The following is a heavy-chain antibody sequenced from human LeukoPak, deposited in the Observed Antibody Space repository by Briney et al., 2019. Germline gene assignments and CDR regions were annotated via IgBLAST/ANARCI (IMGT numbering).Heavy chain of an antibody. J-gene: IGHJ4*02. CDR2: INHSGST. D-gene: IGHD3-10*01. Sequence: SETLSLTRAVYGGPFSGYYWSWIRQPPGKGLEGIGEINHSGSTNYNPSLKSRVTISVDTSKNQFSLKLSAVTAADTAVYYCASDWPVEDGSGRPHFDYWGQGTLVTVSS. V-gene: IGHV4-34*01. CDR1: GGPFSGYY. CDR3: ASDWPVEDGSGRPHFDY.